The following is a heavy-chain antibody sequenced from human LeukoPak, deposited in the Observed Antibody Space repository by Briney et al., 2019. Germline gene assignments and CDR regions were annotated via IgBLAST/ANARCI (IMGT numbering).Heavy chain of an antibody. CDR3: ARAIRDGYNHDAFDI. CDR2: ISSSGSTI. D-gene: IGHD5-24*01. V-gene: IGHV3-11*04. Sequence: GGSLRLSCAASGFTFSDYYMSWIRQAPGKGLEWFSYISSSGSTIYYADSVKGRFTISRDNAKNSLYLQMNSLRAEDTAVYYCARAIRDGYNHDAFDIWGQGTMVTVSS. J-gene: IGHJ3*02. CDR1: GFTFSDYY.